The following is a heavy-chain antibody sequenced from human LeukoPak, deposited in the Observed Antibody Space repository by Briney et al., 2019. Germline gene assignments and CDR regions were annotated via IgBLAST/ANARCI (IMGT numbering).Heavy chain of an antibody. Sequence: GGSLRLSCAASGFTFNSYSMNWVRQAPGKGLEWVSSISSSSSYIYYADSVKGRFTISRDNAKNSLYLQMNSLRAEDTAVYYCARDFYCSSTSCPDYWGQGTLVTVSS. CDR3: ARDFYCSSTSCPDY. CDR2: ISSSSSYI. CDR1: GFTFNSYS. D-gene: IGHD2-2*01. J-gene: IGHJ4*02. V-gene: IGHV3-21*01.